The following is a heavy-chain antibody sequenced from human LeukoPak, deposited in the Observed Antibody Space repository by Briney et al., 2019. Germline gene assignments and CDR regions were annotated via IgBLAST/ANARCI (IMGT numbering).Heavy chain of an antibody. Sequence: GASVKVSCKASGGTFSSYAISWVRQAPGQGLEWMGGIIPIFGTANYAQKFQGRVTITADESTSTAYMELSSLRSEDTAVYYCASTNPYYDSSGYHTTPTFDYWGQGTLVTVSS. J-gene: IGHJ4*02. CDR3: ASTNPYYDSSGYHTTPTFDY. D-gene: IGHD3-22*01. CDR2: IIPIFGTA. CDR1: GGTFSSYA. V-gene: IGHV1-69*13.